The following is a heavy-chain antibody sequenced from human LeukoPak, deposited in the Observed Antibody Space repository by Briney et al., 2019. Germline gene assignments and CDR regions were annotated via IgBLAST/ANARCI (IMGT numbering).Heavy chain of an antibody. V-gene: IGHV4-59*08. CDR1: GVSLSSYY. D-gene: IGHD3-10*01. CDR2: IYYGGTT. CDR3: ARHIESGTNDAFDI. Sequence: SETLSLTCTVSGVSLSSYYWTWLRQPPGKGLEWIGYIYYGGTTKYNPSLKSRVTISVDTSKKQISLRLSSVTAADTAVYYCARHIESGTNDAFDIWGQGTMVTVSS. J-gene: IGHJ3*02.